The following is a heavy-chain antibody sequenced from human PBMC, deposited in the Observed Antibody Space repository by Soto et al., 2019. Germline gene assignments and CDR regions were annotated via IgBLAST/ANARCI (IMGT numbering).Heavy chain of an antibody. CDR2: ISGSGDST. Sequence: GGSLRLSCVASGFTFSTYAMSWVRQAPGKGLEWVLGISGSGDSTYADSVKGRFTISRDNSKNTVYLQMNSLRGEDTAVYYCAKAYSSSWYSVDYWGPGALVTVSS. CDR3: AKAYSSSWYSVDY. J-gene: IGHJ4*02. V-gene: IGHV3-23*01. CDR1: GFTFSTYA. D-gene: IGHD6-13*01.